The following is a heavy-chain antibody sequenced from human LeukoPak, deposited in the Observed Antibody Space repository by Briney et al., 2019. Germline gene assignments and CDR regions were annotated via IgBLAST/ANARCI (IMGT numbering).Heavy chain of an antibody. V-gene: IGHV4-61*02. D-gene: IGHD3-9*01. J-gene: IGHJ4*02. Sequence: KPSQTLSLTCTVSGDSISSGDYYWSWIRQPAGKGLEWIGRIYTSGSTNYNPSLKSRVTMSVDTSKNQFSLKLSSVTAADTAVYYCARESGRENVRYFDWLPRYYFDYWGQGTLVTVSS. CDR1: GDSISSGDYY. CDR3: ARESGRENVRYFDWLPRYYFDY. CDR2: IYTSGST.